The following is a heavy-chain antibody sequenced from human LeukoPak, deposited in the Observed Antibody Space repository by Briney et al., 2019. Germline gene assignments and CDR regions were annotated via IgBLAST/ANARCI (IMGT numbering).Heavy chain of an antibody. J-gene: IGHJ6*03. CDR3: ARAYSSSWYMDV. CDR2: ISYDGSNK. CDR1: GFTFSSYG. D-gene: IGHD6-13*01. Sequence: PGRSLRLSCAASGFTFSSYGMHWVRQAPGKGLEWVAVISYDGSNKYYADSVKGRFTISRDNSKNTLYLQMNSLRAEDTAVYYCARAYSSSWYMDVWGKGTTVTVSS. V-gene: IGHV3-30*06.